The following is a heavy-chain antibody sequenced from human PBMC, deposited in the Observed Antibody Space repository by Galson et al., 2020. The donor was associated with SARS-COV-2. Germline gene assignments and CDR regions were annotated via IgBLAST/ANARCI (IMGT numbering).Heavy chain of an antibody. CDR3: ARDPPNTVPTDY. V-gene: IGHV3-74*01. CDR1: GFSFITYW. D-gene: IGHD4-17*01. J-gene: IGHJ4*02. CDR2: INSDGSRT. Sequence: GESLKISCAASGFSFITYWMHWIRQAPGRGLVWVSRINSDGSRTTYADSVKGRFTISRDNAKNTLYLQMNSLRAEDTAVYYCARDPPNTVPTDYWGQGTLVTVSS.